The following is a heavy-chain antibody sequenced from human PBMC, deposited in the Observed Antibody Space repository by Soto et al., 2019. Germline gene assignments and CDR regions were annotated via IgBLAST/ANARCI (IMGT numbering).Heavy chain of an antibody. Sequence: QVQLVESGGGVVQPGRSLRLSCAASGFTFSSYGMHWVRQAPGKGLEWVAVIWYDGSNKYYADSVKGRFTISRDNSKNTLYLQMNSLIAEDTAVYYFARDSYYDFWSGYGHYYYYYMDVWGKGTTVTVSS. J-gene: IGHJ6*03. CDR2: IWYDGSNK. CDR3: ARDSYYDFWSGYGHYYYYYMDV. V-gene: IGHV3-33*01. CDR1: GFTFSSYG. D-gene: IGHD3-3*01.